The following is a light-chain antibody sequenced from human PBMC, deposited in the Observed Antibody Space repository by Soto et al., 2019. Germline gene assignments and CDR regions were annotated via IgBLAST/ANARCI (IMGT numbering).Light chain of an antibody. CDR3: QQYNSYSIT. CDR2: DAS. CDR1: QSISSW. Sequence: TPITESAASLSATVEDRITITSRASQSISSWLAWYQQKPGKAPKLLIYDASSLESGVPSRFSGSGSGTEFTLTISSLQPDDFATFYCQQYNSYSITSAQRTLLEIK. J-gene: IGKJ5*01. V-gene: IGKV1-5*01.